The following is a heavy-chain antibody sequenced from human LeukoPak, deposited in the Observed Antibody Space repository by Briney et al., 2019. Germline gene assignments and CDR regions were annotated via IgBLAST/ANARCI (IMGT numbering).Heavy chain of an antibody. V-gene: IGHV4-61*08. CDR2: IYYSGTT. CDR1: GGSISSGGYY. D-gene: IGHD6-13*01. CDR3: ARGVYIAAAQYAY. J-gene: IGHJ4*02. Sequence: SETLSLTCTVSGGSISSGGYYWSWIRQPPGKGLEWIGYIYYSGTTNYNPSLKSRVTISVDTSKNQFSLKLSSVTAADTAVYYCARGVYIAAAQYAYWGQGTLVTVSS.